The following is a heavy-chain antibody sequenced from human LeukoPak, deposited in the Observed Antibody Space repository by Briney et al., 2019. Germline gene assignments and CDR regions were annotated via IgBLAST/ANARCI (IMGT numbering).Heavy chain of an antibody. V-gene: IGHV3-9*01. CDR2: ISWNSGSI. CDR1: GFTFDDYA. J-gene: IGHJ4*02. Sequence: PGRSLRLSCAASGFTFDDYAMHWVRQAPGKGLEWVSGISWNSGSIGYADSVKARFTISRDNSKNSLYLQMNTLRTEDTALYYCAKGVAPYYFDYWGQGTLVTVSS. D-gene: IGHD2-15*01. CDR3: AKGVAPYYFDY.